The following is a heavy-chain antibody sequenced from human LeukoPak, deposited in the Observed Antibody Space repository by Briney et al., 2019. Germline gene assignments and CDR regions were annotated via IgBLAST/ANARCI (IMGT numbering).Heavy chain of an antibody. V-gene: IGHV6-1*01. CDR1: GYSVSSKVAA. D-gene: IGHD3-10*01. J-gene: IGHJ3*02. CDR2: TYYRSKWNN. Sequence: SQTLSLTCAISGYSVSSKVAAWNWIRQSPSRGLEWLGRTYYRSKWNNDYALSVKSRISINPDTSKNQFSLQLNYVTPEDTAVYYCSKDGPGGGSFDIWAKGQWSPSLQ. CDR3: SKDGPGGGSFDI.